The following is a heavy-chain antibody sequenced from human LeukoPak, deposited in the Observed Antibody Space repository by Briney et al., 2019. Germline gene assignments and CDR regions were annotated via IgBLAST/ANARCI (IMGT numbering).Heavy chain of an antibody. CDR1: GYTLTELS. Sequence: ASVKVSCKVSGYTLTELSMHWVRQAPGKGLEWMGGFDPEDGETKYAQKFQGRVTMTEDTSTDTAYMELSSLRSEDTAVYYCATDRDIVAVPAALGYWGQGTLVTVSS. D-gene: IGHD2-2*01. V-gene: IGHV1-24*01. CDR3: ATDRDIVAVPAALGY. CDR2: FDPEDGET. J-gene: IGHJ4*02.